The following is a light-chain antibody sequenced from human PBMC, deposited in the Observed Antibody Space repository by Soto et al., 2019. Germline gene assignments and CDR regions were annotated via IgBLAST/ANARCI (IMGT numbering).Light chain of an antibody. Sequence: QAVVTQPPSASGTPGQRVTISCSGSSSNIGTNSVNWYQQLPETAPKLLIYRNDQRPSGVPDRFSGSKSGTSASLAISGLRSDDEADYYCAAWDDSLSANYVFGTGTKLTVL. CDR3: AAWDDSLSANYV. J-gene: IGLJ1*01. V-gene: IGLV1-47*01. CDR1: SSNIGTNS. CDR2: RND.